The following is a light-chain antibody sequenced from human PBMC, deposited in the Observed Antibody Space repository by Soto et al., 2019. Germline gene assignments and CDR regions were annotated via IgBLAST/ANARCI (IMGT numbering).Light chain of an antibody. J-gene: IGLJ2*01. CDR1: SSDVGAYNY. CDR2: DVS. V-gene: IGLV2-14*01. CDR3: SSHTRSSTVV. Sequence: QSALTQPASVSGSPGQSITISCTGTSSDVGAYNYVSWYQQHPGKAPKLMIYDVSNRPSGVSNRFSGSKSGNTASLTISGLQAEDEADYYCSSHTRSSTVVFGGGTKVTVL.